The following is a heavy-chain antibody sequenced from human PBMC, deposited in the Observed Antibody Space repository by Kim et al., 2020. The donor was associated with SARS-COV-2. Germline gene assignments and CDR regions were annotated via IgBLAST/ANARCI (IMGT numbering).Heavy chain of an antibody. Sequence: GGSLRLSCAAFGFTFDDYAMHWVRQAPGKGLEWVSGITWNSGGIGYADSVKGRFTISRDNAKNSLYLQMNSLRAEDTALYYCAKTDGSGSLAAYYYGMDVWGQGTTVTVSS. D-gene: IGHD3-10*01. CDR1: GFTFDDYA. J-gene: IGHJ6*02. CDR2: ITWNSGGI. V-gene: IGHV3-9*01. CDR3: AKTDGSGSLAAYYYGMDV.